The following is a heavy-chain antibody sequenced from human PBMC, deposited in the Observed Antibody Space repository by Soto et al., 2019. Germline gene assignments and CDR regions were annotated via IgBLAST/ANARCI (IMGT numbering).Heavy chain of an antibody. Sequence: SETLSLTCTVSGGSISSGGYYWSWIRQHPGKGLEWIGYIYYSGSTYYNPSLKSRVTISVDTSKTQFSLKLSSVTAADTAVYYCARSTGQQLVSPEPWGQGTMVTVAS. D-gene: IGHD6-6*01. J-gene: IGHJ5*02. CDR2: IYYSGST. CDR1: GGSISSGGYY. CDR3: ARSTGQQLVSPEP. V-gene: IGHV4-31*03.